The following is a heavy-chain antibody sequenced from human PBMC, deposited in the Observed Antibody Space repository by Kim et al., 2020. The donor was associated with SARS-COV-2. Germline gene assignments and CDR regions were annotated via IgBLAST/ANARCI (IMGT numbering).Heavy chain of an antibody. J-gene: IGHJ4*02. CDR2: IYWDDNK. CDR1: GFSLSSSGVG. D-gene: IGHD3-10*01. Sequence: SGPTLVNPTQPLTLTCTFSGFSLSSSGVGVGWIRQPPGKALEWLALIYWDDNKRYSPSLKSRLTITKDTSKNHVVLTMTNMDPVDTATYYCAHSAAGIRFSPYYVDYWGQGTLVTVSS. V-gene: IGHV2-5*02. CDR3: AHSAAGIRFSPYYVDY.